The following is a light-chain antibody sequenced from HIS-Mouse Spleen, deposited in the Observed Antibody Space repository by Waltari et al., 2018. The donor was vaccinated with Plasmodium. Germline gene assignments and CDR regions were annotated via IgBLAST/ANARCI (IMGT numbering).Light chain of an antibody. J-gene: IGLJ3*02. CDR3: AAWDDSLNGWV. Sequence: QSVLTQPPSASGTPGQRVTIPCSGSSSNIGSNTVNWYQQLPGTAPKLHIYSNNQRPSGVPDRFSGSKSGTSASLAISGLQSEDEADYYCAAWDDSLNGWVFGGGTKLTVL. CDR1: SSNIGSNT. V-gene: IGLV1-44*01. CDR2: SNN.